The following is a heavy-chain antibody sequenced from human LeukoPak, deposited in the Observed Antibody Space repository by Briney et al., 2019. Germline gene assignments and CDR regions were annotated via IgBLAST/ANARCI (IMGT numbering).Heavy chain of an antibody. D-gene: IGHD3-10*01. J-gene: IGHJ4*02. Sequence: SETLSLTCIVTGGSLSDTIYYWGWVRQPAGKGLEWIGSMSYSGTTYYNPSVKSRIIIFADTSKNQFSLRLAAVTAADTAVYYCANRGIYGYFNYWGRGTLVTVSS. CDR1: GGSLSDTIYY. CDR3: ANRGIYGYFNY. V-gene: IGHV4-39*01. CDR2: MSYSGTT.